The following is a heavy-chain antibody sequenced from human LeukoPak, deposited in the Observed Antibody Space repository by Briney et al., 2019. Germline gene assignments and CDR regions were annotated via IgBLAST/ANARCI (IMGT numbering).Heavy chain of an antibody. CDR3: ARVGGLLLWFGNDY. D-gene: IGHD3-10*01. CDR1: GFTFSSYS. V-gene: IGHV3-21*01. J-gene: IGHJ4*02. Sequence: GGSLRLSCAASGFTFSSYSMNWVRQAPGKGLEWVSSISSSSSYIYYADSVKGRFTISRDNAKNSLYLQMNSLRSEDTAVYYCARVGGLLLWFGNDYWGQGTLVTVSS. CDR2: ISSSSSYI.